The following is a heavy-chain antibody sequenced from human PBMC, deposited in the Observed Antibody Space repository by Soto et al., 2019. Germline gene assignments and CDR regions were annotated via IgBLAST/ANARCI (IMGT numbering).Heavy chain of an antibody. V-gene: IGHV1-18*04. Sequence: QVQLVQSGAEVKKSGASVRVSCEASGYTFTDNGITWVRQAPGQGLEWMGWVNAYNGDTNYAQNLQGRVTMTTDTVTSTAYMELRGLRSDDTALYYCASDRGGRDGYNYFDSCGQGTLVTVSS. CDR1: GYTFTDNG. J-gene: IGHJ4*02. CDR2: VNAYNGDT. CDR3: ASDRGGRDGYNYFDS. D-gene: IGHD2-21*01.